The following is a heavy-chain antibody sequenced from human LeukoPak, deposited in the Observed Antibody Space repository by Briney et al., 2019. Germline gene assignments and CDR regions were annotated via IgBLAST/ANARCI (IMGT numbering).Heavy chain of an antibody. Sequence: GESLKISCKGSGYSFTSYWIGWVRQMPGKGLEWMGIIYPGDSDTRYSPSFQGQVTISADKSISTAYLQWSSLKASDTAMYYCARQKGYCSGTSCRRDYYYYYGMDVWGQGTTVTVSS. D-gene: IGHD2-2*01. CDR3: ARQKGYCSGTSCRRDYYYYYGMDV. V-gene: IGHV5-51*01. CDR1: GYSFTSYW. CDR2: IYPGDSDT. J-gene: IGHJ6*02.